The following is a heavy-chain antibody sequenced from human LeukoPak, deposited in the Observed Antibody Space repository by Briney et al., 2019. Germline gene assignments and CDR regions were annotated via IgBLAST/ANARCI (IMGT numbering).Heavy chain of an antibody. J-gene: IGHJ4*02. CDR3: ARGSTHDFDY. CDR2: ISYDGSNK. Sequence: GGSLRLSCAASGFTFSSYSMNWVRQAPGKGLEWVAVISYDGSNKYYADSVKGRFTISRDNSKNTLYLQMNSLRAEDTAVYYCARGSTHDFDYWGQGTLVTVSS. V-gene: IGHV3-30*03. CDR1: GFTFSSYS.